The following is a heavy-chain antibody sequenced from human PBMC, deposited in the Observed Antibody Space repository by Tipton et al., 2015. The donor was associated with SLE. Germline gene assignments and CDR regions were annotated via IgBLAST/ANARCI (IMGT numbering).Heavy chain of an antibody. CDR2: ISYSGST. D-gene: IGHD2-21*01. CDR3: ARAVGDNVGWYFDY. V-gene: IGHV4-59*02. Sequence: TLSLTCTVSGGSVSRYHWSWIRQPPGKGLEWIAYISYSGSTNYNPSLKSRVTISVDTSKNQFSLKLNSVTAADTAVYYCARAVGDNVGWYFDYWGQGTLVTVSS. CDR1: GGSVSRYH. J-gene: IGHJ4*02.